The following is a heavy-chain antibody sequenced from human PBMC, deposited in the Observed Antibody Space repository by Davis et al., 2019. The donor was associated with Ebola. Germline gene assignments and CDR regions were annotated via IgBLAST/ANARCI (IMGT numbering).Heavy chain of an antibody. CDR1: GYSFTSYW. V-gene: IGHV5-10-1*01. D-gene: IGHD6-13*01. CDR3: ARHSRSTWWYLDY. J-gene: IGHJ4*02. Sequence: GESLKISCQGSGYSFTSYWISWVRQMPGKGLEWMGRIDPSDSYTNYSPSFQGHVTISADKSISTAYMQWSSLKASDTAMYYCARHSRSTWWYLDYWGQGTLVTVSS. CDR2: IDPSDSYT.